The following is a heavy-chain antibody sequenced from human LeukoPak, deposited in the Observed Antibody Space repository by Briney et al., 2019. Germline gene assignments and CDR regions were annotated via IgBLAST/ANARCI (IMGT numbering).Heavy chain of an antibody. CDR3: ARGGIAAAGIRRYFQH. J-gene: IGHJ1*01. V-gene: IGHV3-21*01. D-gene: IGHD6-13*01. CDR2: SSSSSSYI. CDR1: GFTFSSYS. Sequence: GGSLRLSCAASGFTFSSYSMNWVRQAPGKGLEGGSSSSSSSSYIYYADSVKGRFTISRDNAKNSPYLQMNSLRAEDTAVYYCARGGIAAAGIRRYFQHWGQGTLVTVSS.